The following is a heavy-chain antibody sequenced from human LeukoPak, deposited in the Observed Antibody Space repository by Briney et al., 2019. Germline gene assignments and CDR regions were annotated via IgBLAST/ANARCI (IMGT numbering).Heavy chain of an antibody. CDR3: ARDYEYYYDSSGYYSRAFDI. D-gene: IGHD3-22*01. CDR1: GGSISSSNW. J-gene: IGHJ3*02. CDR2: IYHSGST. V-gene: IGHV4-4*02. Sequence: SGTLSLTCAVSGGSISSSNWWSWVRQPPGKGLEWIGEIYHSGSTNYNPSLKSRVTISVDKSKNQFSPKLSSVTAADTAVYYCARDYEYYYDSSGYYSRAFDIWGQGTMVTVSS.